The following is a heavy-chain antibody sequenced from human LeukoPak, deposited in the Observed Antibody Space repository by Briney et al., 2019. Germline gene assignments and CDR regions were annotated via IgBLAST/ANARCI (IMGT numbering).Heavy chain of an antibody. D-gene: IGHD3-9*01. Sequence: PGGSLRLSCAASGFTFSSYAMSWVRQAPGKGLEWVSAISGSGGSTYYADSVKGRFTISRDNSRNTVYLQMNNLRVEDTALYHCARFATGYPNWFDPWGPGTRVTVSS. CDR3: ARFATGYPNWFDP. J-gene: IGHJ5*02. CDR2: ISGSGGST. V-gene: IGHV3-23*01. CDR1: GFTFSSYA.